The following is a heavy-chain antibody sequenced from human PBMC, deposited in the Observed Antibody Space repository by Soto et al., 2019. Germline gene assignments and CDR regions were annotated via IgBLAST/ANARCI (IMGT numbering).Heavy chain of an antibody. CDR3: VQLMAAVTKFGMDF. CDR2: VYCADDK. Sequence: QITLQESGPTRVEPTQTLTLTCTFSGFSLITAGSGVAWILQPPAKALQWLALVYCADDKRYSPCLTSRLTITNEPSKIPEVLTMTNIDHVDTGTYCCVQLMAAVTKFGMDFWGKGTAVTVSS. J-gene: IGHJ6*04. CDR1: GFSLITAGSG. V-gene: IGHV2-5*04. D-gene: IGHD4-17*01.